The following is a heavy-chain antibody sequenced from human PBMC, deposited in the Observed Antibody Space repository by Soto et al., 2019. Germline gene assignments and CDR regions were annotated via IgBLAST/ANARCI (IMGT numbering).Heavy chain of an antibody. CDR1: GFTFSNYY. CDR2: IDFDGRST. V-gene: IGHV3-74*01. CDR3: ARGGSTSWLRALDL. D-gene: IGHD6-13*01. Sequence: EVQLVESGGGLVQPGGSLRLSCAVSGFTFSNYYMQWVRQGPGKGLVYVARIDFDGRSTVHADSVKGGFTISRDNAKSTLYLQMNSLGAEATGVYYCARGGSTSWLRALDLWGQGTLVTVSS. J-gene: IGHJ5*02.